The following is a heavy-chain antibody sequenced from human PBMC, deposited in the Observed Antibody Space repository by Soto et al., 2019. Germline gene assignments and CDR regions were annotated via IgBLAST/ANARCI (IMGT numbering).Heavy chain of an antibody. CDR3: ARDSENSDYYYGMDV. Sequence: PSETLSLTCTVSGGSISSYYWSWIRQPPGKGLEWIGYIYYSGSTNYNPSLKSRVTISVDTSKNQFSLKLSSVTAADTAVYYCARDSENSDYYYGMDVWGQGTTVTVSS. V-gene: IGHV4-59*01. CDR1: GGSISSYY. CDR2: IYYSGST. J-gene: IGHJ6*02.